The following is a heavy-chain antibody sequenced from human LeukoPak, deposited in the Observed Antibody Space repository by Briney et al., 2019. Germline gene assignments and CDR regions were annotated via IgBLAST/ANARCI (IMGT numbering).Heavy chain of an antibody. CDR1: GFTFSSYS. J-gene: IGHJ4*02. D-gene: IGHD3-22*01. CDR2: INHSGST. CDR3: ARHGYYYDSSGYESGDY. V-gene: IGHV4-34*01. Sequence: MPGGSLRLSCAASGFTFSSYSMNWIRQPPGKGLEWIGEINHSGSTNYNPSLKSRVTISVDTSKNQFSLKLSSVTAADTAVYYCARHGYYYDSSGYESGDYWGQGTLVTVSS.